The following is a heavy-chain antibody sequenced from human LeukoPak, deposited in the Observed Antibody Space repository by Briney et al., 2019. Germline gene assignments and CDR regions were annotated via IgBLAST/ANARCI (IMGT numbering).Heavy chain of an antibody. Sequence: GGSLRLSCAASGFTFSTYGMHWVRQAPGKGLEWVAVISYDGTSKYYEDSVKGRFTISRDNAKNTLYLQMNSLRAEDTAVYYCAREDDYWGQGTLVTVSS. CDR1: GFTFSTYG. V-gene: IGHV3-30*03. CDR2: ISYDGTSK. J-gene: IGHJ4*02. CDR3: AREDDY.